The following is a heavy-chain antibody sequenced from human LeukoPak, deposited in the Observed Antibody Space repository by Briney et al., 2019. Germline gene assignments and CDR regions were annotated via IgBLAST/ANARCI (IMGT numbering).Heavy chain of an antibody. CDR3: ARGYCSGGSCYKKSGFDY. J-gene: IGHJ4*02. CDR1: GYSFTSYW. V-gene: IGHV5-51*01. D-gene: IGHD2-15*01. CDR2: IYPGDSDT. Sequence: GESLKISCKGPGYSFTSYWIGWVRQMPGKGLEWMGIIYPGDSDTRYSPSFQGQVTIPADKSTSTAYLQWSSLKASDTAMYYCARGYCSGGSCYKKSGFDYWGQGTLVTVSS.